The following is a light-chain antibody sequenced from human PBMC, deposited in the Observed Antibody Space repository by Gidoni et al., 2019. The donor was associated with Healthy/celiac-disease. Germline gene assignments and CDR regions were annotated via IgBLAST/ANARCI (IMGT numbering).Light chain of an antibody. J-gene: IGKJ3*01. CDR3: QQYGSSPLFT. Sequence: EIVLTQSPGTLSLSPGVRATLSCRASQSVSSSYLAWYQQKPGQAPRLLIYGASSRATGIPDRFSGSGSGTDFTLTISRLEPEDFAVYYCQQYGSSPLFTFGPXTKVDIK. CDR2: GAS. CDR1: QSVSSSY. V-gene: IGKV3-20*01.